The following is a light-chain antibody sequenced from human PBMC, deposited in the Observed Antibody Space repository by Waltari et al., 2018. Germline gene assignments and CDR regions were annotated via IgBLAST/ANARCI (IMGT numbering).Light chain of an antibody. Sequence: QSVLTQPPSASGTPGQGVTTSCSGSGSTIAITTVHWYPQPPGTAPKLLILATNPRPSGVPDRFSGSKSGSSASLAISGLQSEDEADYYCAAWDDSLSGLVFGGGTKVTVL. V-gene: IGLV1-44*01. CDR1: GSTIAITT. CDR3: AAWDDSLSGLV. J-gene: IGLJ2*01. CDR2: ATN.